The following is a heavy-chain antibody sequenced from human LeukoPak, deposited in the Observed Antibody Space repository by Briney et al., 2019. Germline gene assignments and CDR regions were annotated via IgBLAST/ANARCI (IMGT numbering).Heavy chain of an antibody. CDR2: MSSDGRKE. Sequence: GGSLRLSCAASGFTFSSFALHWVRQAPGKGLEWVAVMSSDGRKEYYADSVKGRFTISRGNSKSTLFLQMSSLRPEDTAVYYCSRDGDDTGETFDYWGQGTLVTVSS. CDR1: GFTFSSFA. CDR3: SRDGDDTGETFDY. V-gene: IGHV3-30*15. D-gene: IGHD2-8*02. J-gene: IGHJ4*02.